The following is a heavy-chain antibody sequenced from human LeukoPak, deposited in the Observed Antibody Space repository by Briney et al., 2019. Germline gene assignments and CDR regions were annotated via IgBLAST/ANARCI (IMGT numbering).Heavy chain of an antibody. J-gene: IGHJ4*02. Sequence: SETLSLTCTVSGGSLSTYYWSWIRQPPGKGLEWIGYISYTWSTNYNPSLTGRVTISVDTSQNQFSLRFGSVTPADTALCYGLREAIQPVPGVIPSTYWSQGSLVTVHS. CDR3: LREAIQPVPGVIPSTY. CDR1: GGSLSTYY. CDR2: ISYTWST. V-gene: IGHV4-59*01. D-gene: IGHD3-10*01.